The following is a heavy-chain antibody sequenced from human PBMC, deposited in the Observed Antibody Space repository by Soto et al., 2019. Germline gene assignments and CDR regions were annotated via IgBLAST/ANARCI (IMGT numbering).Heavy chain of an antibody. CDR2: ISGSGGST. J-gene: IGHJ6*03. CDR1: GFSFNSYA. Sequence: GGSLRLSCAASGFSFNSYAMSCARQAPGKGLEWVSAISGSGGSTYYADSVKGRFTISRDNSKNTLYLQMNSLRAEDTAVYYCAKPTTSSYYYYKDGWGKGTSVLVSS. D-gene: IGHD4-17*01. V-gene: IGHV3-23*01. CDR3: AKPTTSSYYYYKDG.